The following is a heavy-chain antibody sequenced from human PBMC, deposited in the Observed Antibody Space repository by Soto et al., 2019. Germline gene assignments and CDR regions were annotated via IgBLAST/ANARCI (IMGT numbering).Heavy chain of an antibody. CDR1: GCTFTSSA. J-gene: IGHJ6*02. CDR2: IVVGSGNT. CDR3: AAVPYCSGGSCYSNYYYGMDV. D-gene: IGHD2-15*01. Sequence: SVKVSCKASGCTFTSSAMQWVRQARGQRLEWIGWIVVGSGNTSYAQKFQERVTITRDMSTSTAYMELSSLRSEDTAVYYCAAVPYCSGGSCYSNYYYGMDVWGQGTTVTVSS. V-gene: IGHV1-58*02.